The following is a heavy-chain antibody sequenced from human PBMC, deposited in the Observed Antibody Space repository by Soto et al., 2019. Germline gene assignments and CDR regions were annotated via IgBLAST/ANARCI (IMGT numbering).Heavy chain of an antibody. D-gene: IGHD2-21*02. V-gene: IGHV4-39*07. CDR3: ARDLWGYCGADCYPLDV. CDR2: MYNSGST. J-gene: IGHJ6*02. CDR1: GGSISSSSYY. Sequence: SETLSLTCTVSGGSISSSSYYWGWIRQPPGKGLEWIGYMYNSGSTNYNPSLKSRVTISVDTSKNQFSLKLNSVTAADTAVYYCARDLWGYCGADCYPLDVWGQGTTVTVS.